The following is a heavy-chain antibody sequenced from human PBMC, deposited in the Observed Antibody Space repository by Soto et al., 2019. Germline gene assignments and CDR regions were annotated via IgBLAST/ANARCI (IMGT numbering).Heavy chain of an antibody. CDR3: AMLGGWSGGSSGMDV. Sequence: EVQLVESGGGLVQPGGSLRLSCAASGLIFSDYHMDWVRQAPGKGLEWVGRIRRKANSYTTEYAASVKGRFTISRDDSKNSLYSQMNSLKSEDTAVYYCAMLGGWSGGSSGMDVWGHGPTVNVSS. CDR2: IRRKANSYTT. J-gene: IGHJ6*02. CDR1: GLIFSDYH. D-gene: IGHD6-19*01. V-gene: IGHV3-72*01.